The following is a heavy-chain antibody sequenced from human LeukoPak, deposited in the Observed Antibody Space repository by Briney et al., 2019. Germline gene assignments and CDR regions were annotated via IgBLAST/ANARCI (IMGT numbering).Heavy chain of an antibody. D-gene: IGHD6-13*01. J-gene: IGHJ4*02. CDR3: ARGSSSSSWYFDY. V-gene: IGHV6-1*01. Sequence: SQTLSLTCALSGDSVSSNSATWTWIRQSPSRGLEWLGRTYYRSKWFNDYAVSVKSRLAINPDTSKNQFSLQLNSVTPEDTAVYYCARGSSSSSWYFDYWGQGTLVTVSS. CDR1: GDSVSSNSAT. CDR2: TYYRSKWFN.